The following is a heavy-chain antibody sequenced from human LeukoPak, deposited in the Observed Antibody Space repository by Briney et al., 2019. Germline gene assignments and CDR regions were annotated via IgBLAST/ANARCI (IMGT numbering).Heavy chain of an antibody. CDR2: IYYSGST. D-gene: IGHD3-16*01. V-gene: IGHV4-39*01. J-gene: IGHJ4*02. CDR3: ARVIYDYVWGLFDY. Sequence: SETLSLTCTVSGGSISSSSYYWGWIRQPPGKGLEWIGSIYYSGSTYYNPSLKSRVTISVDTSKNQFSLKLSSVTAADTAGYYCARVIYDYVWGLFDYWGQGTLVTVSS. CDR1: GGSISSSSYY.